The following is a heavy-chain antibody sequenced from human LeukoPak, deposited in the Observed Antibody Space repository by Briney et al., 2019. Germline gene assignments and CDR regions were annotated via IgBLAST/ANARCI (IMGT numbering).Heavy chain of an antibody. CDR1: GYTFTSYG. Sequence: ASVKVSCKASGYTFTSYGISWVRQAPGQGLEWMGIINPSGGSTSYAQKFQGRVTMTRDTSTSTVYMELSSLRSEDTAVYYCARRGLFSIGWDSLPQYYFDYWGQGTLVTVSS. CDR3: ARRGLFSIGWDSLPQYYFDY. J-gene: IGHJ4*02. V-gene: IGHV1-46*01. CDR2: INPSGGST. D-gene: IGHD6-19*01.